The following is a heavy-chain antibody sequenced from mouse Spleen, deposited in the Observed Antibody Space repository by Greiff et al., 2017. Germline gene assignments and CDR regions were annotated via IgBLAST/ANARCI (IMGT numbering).Heavy chain of an antibody. D-gene: IGHD4-1*01. CDR1: GFTFSSYA. V-gene: IGHV5-9*04. Sequence: EVKLMESGGGLVKLGGSLKLSCAASGFTFSSYAMSWVRQTPEKRLEWVATISSGGGNTYYPDSVKGRFTISRDNAKNTLYLQMSSLKSEDTAMYYCASNWDGELDYWGQGTTLTVSS. J-gene: IGHJ2*01. CDR2: ISSGGGNT. CDR3: ASNWDGELDY.